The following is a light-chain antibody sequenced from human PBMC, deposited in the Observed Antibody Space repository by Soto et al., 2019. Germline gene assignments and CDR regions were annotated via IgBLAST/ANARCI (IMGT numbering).Light chain of an antibody. V-gene: IGKV3-20*01. CDR1: QSVSSNN. CDR2: GTS. Sequence: EIVMPQSPGTLSLSPGERATLSCRASQSVSSNNLAWYQQKPGQAPKLLIYGTSTRATGIPDRFSGSGSGTDFTLIISRLEPEDFAVYYCQQYGSSRTFGQGTKVDIK. CDR3: QQYGSSRT. J-gene: IGKJ1*01.